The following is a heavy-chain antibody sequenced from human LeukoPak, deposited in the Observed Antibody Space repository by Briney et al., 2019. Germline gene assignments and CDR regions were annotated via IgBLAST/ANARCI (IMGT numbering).Heavy chain of an antibody. CDR3: TRDPSNTSGWYIYLDF. CDR1: GDTFTSDG. D-gene: IGHD6-19*01. V-gene: IGHV1-18*01. CDR2: NSAHNGST. Sequence: GASVKGSCKGSGDTFTSDGISWVRQAPVQGLEWMGGNSAHNGSTNYAQKLQRSVTMTTDTSPSTAYMQLRSLTSDDTAVYYCTRDPSNTSGWYIYLDFWGQGTPVTVSP. J-gene: IGHJ4*02.